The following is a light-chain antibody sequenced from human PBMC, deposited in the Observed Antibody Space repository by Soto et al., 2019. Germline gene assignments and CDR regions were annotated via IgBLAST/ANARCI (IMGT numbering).Light chain of an antibody. CDR2: GAS. Sequence: EIVLTQSPGTLSLSXXXRATLSCRASQSVSSSYLAWYQQKPGQAPRLLIYGASSRATGIPDRFSGSGSGTDFTLTISRLEPEDFAVYYCHQYGSLYTFGQGTKVEIK. J-gene: IGKJ2*01. CDR1: QSVSSSY. V-gene: IGKV3-20*01. CDR3: HQYGSLYT.